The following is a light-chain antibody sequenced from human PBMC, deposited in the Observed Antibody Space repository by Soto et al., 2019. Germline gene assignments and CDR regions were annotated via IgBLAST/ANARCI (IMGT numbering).Light chain of an antibody. CDR1: QTISRW. CDR3: QEYNNYWT. V-gene: IGKV1-5*01. Sequence: DIQMTQSPSTLSASVGDTVSITCRSSQTISRWLAWYQQKPGKAPRLLIYTASTLESGVPSRFSASGSGTEFTLTISSLHPDDFATYYCQEYNNYWTFGQGTKADI. CDR2: TAS. J-gene: IGKJ1*01.